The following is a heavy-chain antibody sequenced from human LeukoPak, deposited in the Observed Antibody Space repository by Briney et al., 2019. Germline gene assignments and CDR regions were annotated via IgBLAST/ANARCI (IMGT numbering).Heavy chain of an antibody. CDR3: ARGYCTNGVCYPPTYYFDY. D-gene: IGHD2-8*01. J-gene: IGHJ4*02. Sequence: SETLSLTCAVYGGSFSGYYWSWIRQPPGKGLEWIGEINHSGSTNYNPSLKSRVTMSVDTSKNQFSLKLSSVTAADTAVYYCARGYCTNGVCYPPTYYFDYWGQGTLVTVSS. V-gene: IGHV4-34*01. CDR2: INHSGST. CDR1: GGSFSGYY.